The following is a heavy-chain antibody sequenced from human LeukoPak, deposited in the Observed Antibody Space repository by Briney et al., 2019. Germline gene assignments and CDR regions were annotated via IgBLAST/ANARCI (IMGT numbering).Heavy chain of an antibody. J-gene: IGHJ4*02. V-gene: IGHV3-74*01. CDR1: GFTFTNYW. D-gene: IGHD3-10*01. CDR2: INSDGSST. Sequence: GGSLSLSCAGCGFTFTNYWMHWVRQAPGKGLVWVSGINSDGSSTNYADSVKGRFTIPRDNAKNTLYLQMDSLRDEDTAVYYCGLSMVRALSPDYWGQGTLVTVSS. CDR3: GLSMVRALSPDY.